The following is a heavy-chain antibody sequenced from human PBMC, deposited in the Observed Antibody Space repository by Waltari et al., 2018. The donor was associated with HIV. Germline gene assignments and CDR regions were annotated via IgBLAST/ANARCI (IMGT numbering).Heavy chain of an antibody. D-gene: IGHD6-13*01. CDR2: ITGSGKTI. J-gene: IGHJ6*02. CDR1: GFTVSDSS. CDR3: ARDRPRGAALFYYGMDV. V-gene: IGHV3-11*01. Sequence: QVHLVASGGGLVKPGGSLRLSCGATGFTVSDSSMTWLRQAPGKGLEWVSYITGSGKTIYYGDSVKSRFTISRDNAKNSLFLQMNSLRAEDTAVYYCARDRPRGAALFYYGMDVWGQGTTVTVSS.